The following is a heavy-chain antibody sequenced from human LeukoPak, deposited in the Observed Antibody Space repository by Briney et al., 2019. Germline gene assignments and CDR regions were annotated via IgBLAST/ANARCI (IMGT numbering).Heavy chain of an antibody. CDR3: ARDAKVSGSYGGGFDH. J-gene: IGHJ4*02. V-gene: IGHV3-48*03. D-gene: IGHD1-26*01. CDR2: ISSSGTTT. CDR1: GFTLSTYE. Sequence: GGSLRLSCAASGFTLSTYEMSWVRQAPGKGLECVSSISSSGTTTYFADSVKGRFTISRDNAKNLLYLQMNSLRAEDTAFYYCARDAKVSGSYGGGFDHWGQGTLVTVSS.